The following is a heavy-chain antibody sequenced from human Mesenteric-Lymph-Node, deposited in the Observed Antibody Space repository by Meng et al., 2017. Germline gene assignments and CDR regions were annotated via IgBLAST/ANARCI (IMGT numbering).Heavy chain of an antibody. J-gene: IGHJ6*02. V-gene: IGHV1-69*05. CDR2: IIPIFGTA. CDR1: GGTVSSHA. Sequence: SSVKVPCKASGGTVSSHAISWVRQAPGQGLEWMGGIIPIFGTANYAQKYQGRVTITTDESTSTAYMVLSSLRSEDTAVYYCARVSTNYYYYYGMDVWGQGTTVTVSS. CDR3: ARVSTNYYYYYGMDV.